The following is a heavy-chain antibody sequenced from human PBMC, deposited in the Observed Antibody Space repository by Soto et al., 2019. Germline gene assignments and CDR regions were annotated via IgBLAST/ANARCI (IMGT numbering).Heavy chain of an antibody. CDR2: IYYSGST. CDR1: GGSISSGGYY. J-gene: IGHJ5*02. Sequence: SETLSLTCTVSGGSISSGGYYWSWIRQHPGKGLEWIGYIYYSGSTYYNPSLKSRVTISVDTSKNQFSLKLSSVTAADTAVYYCARDRATISGHWFDPWGQGTLVTVSS. D-gene: IGHD5-12*01. CDR3: ARDRATISGHWFDP. V-gene: IGHV4-31*03.